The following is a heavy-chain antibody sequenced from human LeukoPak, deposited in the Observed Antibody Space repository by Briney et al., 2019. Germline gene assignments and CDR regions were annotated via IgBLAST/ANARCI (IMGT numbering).Heavy chain of an antibody. Sequence: SVKVSCKASGGTFSSYAISWVRQAPGQGLEWMGRIIPILGIANYAQKFQGRVTITADKSTSTAYMELSSLRSEDTAVYYCARAPYYDILTGYDIDHWGQGTLVTVSS. V-gene: IGHV1-69*04. CDR3: ARAPYYDILTGYDIDH. CDR2: IIPILGIA. CDR1: GGTFSSYA. D-gene: IGHD3-9*01. J-gene: IGHJ4*02.